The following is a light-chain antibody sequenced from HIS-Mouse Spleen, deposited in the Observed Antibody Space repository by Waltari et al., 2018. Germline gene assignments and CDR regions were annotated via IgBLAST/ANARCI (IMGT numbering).Light chain of an antibody. CDR3: AAWDDSLSGPV. Sequence: QSVLTQPPSASGTPGQRVTISCSASSSNIGSTYVYWYQQPPGTAPKLLIYRNNQRPSGVPDRFSGSKSGTSASLAISGLRSEDEADYYCAAWDDSLSGPVFGGGTKLTVL. J-gene: IGLJ3*02. CDR2: RNN. V-gene: IGLV1-47*01. CDR1: SSNIGSTY.